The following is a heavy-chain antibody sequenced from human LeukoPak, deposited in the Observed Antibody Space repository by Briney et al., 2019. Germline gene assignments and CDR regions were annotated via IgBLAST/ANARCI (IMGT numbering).Heavy chain of an antibody. D-gene: IGHD2/OR15-2a*01. V-gene: IGHV3-30-3*01. CDR2: ISYDGSNK. CDR3: ARDRKSDVIVPDPFDY. J-gene: IGHJ4*02. CDR1: GFTFSSYA. Sequence: GGSLRLSCAASGFTFSSYAMHWVRQAPGKGLEWVAVISYDGSNKYYADSVKGRFTISRDNSKNTLYLQMNSLRGEDTAVYYCARDRKSDVIVPDPFDYWGQGTLVTVSS.